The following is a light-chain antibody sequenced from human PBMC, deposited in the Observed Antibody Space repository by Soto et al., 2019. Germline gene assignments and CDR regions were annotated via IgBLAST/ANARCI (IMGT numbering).Light chain of an antibody. CDR2: KAS. Sequence: DIQMTQSPSTLSASVGDRVTITCRASQSISGWLAWYQQKPGKAPKLLIYKASSLESGVPSRFSGSGSGTEFTLTISSLQPDDFATDYCQQYDTYFRTFGQGTKLEIK. V-gene: IGKV1-5*03. CDR3: QQYDTYFRT. CDR1: QSISGW. J-gene: IGKJ2*01.